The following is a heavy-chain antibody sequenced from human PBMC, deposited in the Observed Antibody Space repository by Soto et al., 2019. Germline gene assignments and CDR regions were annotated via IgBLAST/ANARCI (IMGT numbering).Heavy chain of an antibody. J-gene: IGHJ4*02. CDR1: GGSFSGYY. D-gene: IGHD7-27*01. Sequence: QVQLQQWGAGLLKPSETLSLTCAVYGGSFSGYYWSWIRQPPGKGLEWIGEINHSGSTNYNPSLKSRVTISVDTSKNQFSLKLSSVTAADTAVYYCARRANGGSLGWGQGTLVTASS. CDR2: INHSGST. V-gene: IGHV4-34*01. CDR3: ARRANGGSLG.